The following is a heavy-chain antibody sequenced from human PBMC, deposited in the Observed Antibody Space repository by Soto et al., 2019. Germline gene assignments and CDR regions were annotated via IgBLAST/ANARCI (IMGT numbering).Heavy chain of an antibody. CDR1: GDSITNNY. V-gene: IGHV4-59*01. J-gene: IGHJ4*02. Sequence: PSETLSLPCTVRGDSITNNYWNWLRQPPGKGLEWIGYFRDSRNPTYNPSLKSRVTISVDSSRNQFSLKLTSVTAADTAVYYCAREDRGNSPLDYWGQGTLVTVSS. D-gene: IGHD4-4*01. CDR3: AREDRGNSPLDY. CDR2: FRDSRNP.